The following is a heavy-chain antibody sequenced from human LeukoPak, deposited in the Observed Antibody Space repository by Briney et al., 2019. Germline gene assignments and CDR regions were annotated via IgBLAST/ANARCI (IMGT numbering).Heavy chain of an antibody. CDR1: GFTFSSYS. CDR2: ISSSSSYI. V-gene: IGHV3-21*01. D-gene: IGHD4/OR15-4a*01. Sequence: GGSLRLSCAASGFTFSSYSMNWVRQAPGKGLEWVSSISSSSSYIYYADSVKGRFTISRDNAKNSLYLQMNSLRAEDTAVYYCARAVLARLVDYWGQGTLITVSS. J-gene: IGHJ4*02. CDR3: ARAVLARLVDY.